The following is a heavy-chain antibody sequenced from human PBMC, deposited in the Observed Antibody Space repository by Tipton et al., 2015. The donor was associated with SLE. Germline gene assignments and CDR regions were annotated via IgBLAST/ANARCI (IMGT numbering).Heavy chain of an antibody. V-gene: IGHV4-39*07. Sequence: TLSLTCTVSGGSMSSSGYYWGWIRQPPRMGLEWIGTIYYSGSTYYNPSLKSRVTISVDMSKNQSSLRLTSVTAADTAVYYCARTLGAIAHTVYDAFDIWGQGKMVTVSS. CDR1: GGSMSSSGYY. CDR3: ARTLGAIAHTVYDAFDI. J-gene: IGHJ3*02. D-gene: IGHD1-26*01. CDR2: IYYSGST.